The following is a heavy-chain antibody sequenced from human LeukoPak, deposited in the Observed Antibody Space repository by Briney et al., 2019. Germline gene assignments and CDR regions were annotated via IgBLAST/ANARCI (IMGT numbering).Heavy chain of an antibody. CDR1: GYTFTDYY. CDR3: ARDWGVWSSDI. J-gene: IGHJ3*02. D-gene: IGHD6-19*01. V-gene: IGHV1-2*02. Sequence: ASVRASCKASGYTFTDYYIHWVRQAPGQGLEWMAWMNPDRGDTNNAQKFQGGVTMSRDTSISTVYMELSRLRPDDTAVYYCARDWGVWSSDIWGQGTMVTVST. CDR2: MNPDRGDT.